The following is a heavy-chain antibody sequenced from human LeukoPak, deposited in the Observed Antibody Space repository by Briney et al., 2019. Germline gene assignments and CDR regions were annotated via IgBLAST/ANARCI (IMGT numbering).Heavy chain of an antibody. CDR3: VTGPENYYDSSGYPSDSTYFQH. V-gene: IGHV4-39*01. CDR2: IYYSGST. Sequence: SETLSLTCTVSGGSLSSSSYYWGWIRQPPGTGLEWIGSIYYSGSTYYNPSLKSRVTISVDTSKNQFSLKLSSVTAADTAVYYCVTGPENYYDSSGYPSDSTYFQHWGQGTLVTVSS. J-gene: IGHJ1*01. CDR1: GGSLSSSSYY. D-gene: IGHD3-22*01.